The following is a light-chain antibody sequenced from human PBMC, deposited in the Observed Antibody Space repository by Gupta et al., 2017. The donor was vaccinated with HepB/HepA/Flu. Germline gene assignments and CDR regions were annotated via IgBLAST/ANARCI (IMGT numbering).Light chain of an antibody. Sequence: ETILTQSPDTLSLSPGERAALSCRASQTVISNYLAWYQQRPGQSPRLVIYGASRRPTDIPDRFSGNGSQTDFTLTIIRLEPEDFALYYCQQYGDSPVTFGQGTRLDIK. CDR3: QQYGDSPVT. J-gene: IGKJ5*01. CDR2: GAS. V-gene: IGKV3-20*01. CDR1: QTVISNY.